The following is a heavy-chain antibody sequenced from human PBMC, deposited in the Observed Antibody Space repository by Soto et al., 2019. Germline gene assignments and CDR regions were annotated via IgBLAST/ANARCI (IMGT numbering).Heavy chain of an antibody. D-gene: IGHD6-19*01. CDR3: ARPKRRSGIAVAVVSWEFDY. CDR2: ISYDGSNK. Sequence: GGSLRLSCAASGFTFSSYAMHWVRQAPGKGLEWVAVISYDGSNKYYADSVKGRFTISRDNSKNTLYLQMNSLRAEDTAVYYCARPKRRSGIAVAVVSWEFDYWGQGTLVTVSS. CDR1: GFTFSSYA. V-gene: IGHV3-30-3*01. J-gene: IGHJ4*02.